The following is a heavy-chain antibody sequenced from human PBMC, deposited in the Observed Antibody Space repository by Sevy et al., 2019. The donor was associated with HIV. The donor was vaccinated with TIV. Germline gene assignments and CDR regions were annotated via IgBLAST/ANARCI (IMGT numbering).Heavy chain of an antibody. D-gene: IGHD2-2*01. CDR2: IWYDDTKK. J-gene: IGHJ6*02. Sequence: GGSLRLSCATSGFIFSEHGMHWVRQAPGKGLEWVAAIWYDDTKKHYGDSVKGRFTISRDNSKNTLYLQMNSLRAEDTAVYYCAKVDVVVPVADYGMDVWGQGTTVTVSS. V-gene: IGHV3-33*06. CDR3: AKVDVVVPVADYGMDV. CDR1: GFIFSEHG.